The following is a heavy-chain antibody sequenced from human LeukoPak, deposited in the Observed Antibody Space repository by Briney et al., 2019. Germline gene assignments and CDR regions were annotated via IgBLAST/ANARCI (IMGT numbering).Heavy chain of an antibody. V-gene: IGHV3-30*02. CDR3: AKVRETDYYDSSGYWSWFDP. Sequence: PGGSLRLSCAASGFTFSSYGMHWVRQAPGKGLEWVAFIRYDGSNKYYADSVKGRFTISRDNSKNTLYLQMNSLRAEDTAVYYCAKVRETDYYDSSGYWSWFDPWGQGTLVTVSS. J-gene: IGHJ5*02. D-gene: IGHD3-22*01. CDR1: GFTFSSYG. CDR2: IRYDGSNK.